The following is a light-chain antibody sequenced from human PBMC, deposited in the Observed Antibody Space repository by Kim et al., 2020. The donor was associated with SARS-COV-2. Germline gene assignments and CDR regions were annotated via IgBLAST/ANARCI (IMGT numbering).Light chain of an antibody. CDR2: RSN. CDR3: AAWDGSLSALV. Sequence: GQRVSISCSGSHSNIGSSYVYWYQQFPGTAPKLLIYRSNQRPSGVPDRSSGSKSGTSASLAISGLRSEDEADYYCAAWDGSLSALVFGGGTQLTVL. V-gene: IGLV1-47*01. J-gene: IGLJ3*02. CDR1: HSNIGSSY.